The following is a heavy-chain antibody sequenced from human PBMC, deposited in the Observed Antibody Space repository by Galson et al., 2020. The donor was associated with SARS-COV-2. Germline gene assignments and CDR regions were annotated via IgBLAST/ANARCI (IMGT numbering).Heavy chain of an antibody. CDR1: GFTFSSYA. Sequence: GGSLRLSCAASGFTFSSYAMSWVRQAPGKGLEWVSAISGSGGSTYYADSVKGRFTISRDNSKNTLYLQMNSLRAEDTAVYYCAKVGGYSVIVVVISGMFDYWGQGTLVTVSS. D-gene: IGHD3-22*01. J-gene: IGHJ4*02. CDR3: AKVGGYSVIVVVISGMFDY. V-gene: IGHV3-23*01. CDR2: ISGSGGST.